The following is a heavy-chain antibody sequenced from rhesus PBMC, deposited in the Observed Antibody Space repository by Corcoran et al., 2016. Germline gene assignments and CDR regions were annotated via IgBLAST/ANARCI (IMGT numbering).Heavy chain of an antibody. CDR1: GGSISDSYY. J-gene: IGHJ4*01. V-gene: IGHV4-106*01. CDR3: ARDLMGYSGYGYFDY. D-gene: IGHD5-42*01. Sequence: QVQLQESGPGLVRPSETLSLTCAVSGGSISDSYYWSWIRQPPGKGLEWIGYINGSGGSTYNNPSVKIRVTMSTDTSKNQFSQKLTSVTAADTAVYYGARDLMGYSGYGYFDYWGQGVLVTVSS. CDR2: INGSGGST.